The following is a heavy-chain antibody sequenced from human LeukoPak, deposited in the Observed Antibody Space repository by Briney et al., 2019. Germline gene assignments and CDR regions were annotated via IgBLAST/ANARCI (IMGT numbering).Heavy chain of an antibody. V-gene: IGHV3-53*05. CDR3: AKVSLNMVNDAFDI. CDR2: IYSGGST. Sequence: GGSLRLSCAASGFTVSSNYMSWVRQAPGKGPEWVSVIYSGGSTYYADSVKGRFTISRDNSKNTLYLQMNSLRAEDTAMYYCAKVSLNMVNDAFDIWGQGTMVSVSS. CDR1: GFTVSSNY. J-gene: IGHJ3*02. D-gene: IGHD4/OR15-4a*01.